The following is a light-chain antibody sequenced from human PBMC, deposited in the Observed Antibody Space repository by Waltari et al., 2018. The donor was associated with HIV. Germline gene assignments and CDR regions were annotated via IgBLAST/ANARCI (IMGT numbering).Light chain of an antibody. Sequence: QSPLTQPASVSGYPGQSITISCTGAGSAFVNYNPVSWYQQHPGRAPNLILYDVNNRPSGVSSRFSCSRSANTASLAISGLQPEDEAEYYCTSYAGINNVVFGPGTKVTVL. CDR1: GSAFVNYNP. V-gene: IGLV2-14*03. CDR3: TSYAGINNVV. CDR2: DVN. J-gene: IGLJ1*01.